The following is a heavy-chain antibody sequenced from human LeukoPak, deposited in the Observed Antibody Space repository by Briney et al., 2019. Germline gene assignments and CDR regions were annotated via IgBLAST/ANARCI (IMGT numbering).Heavy chain of an antibody. CDR1: GYSFTSYW. CDR2: IYPGDSDT. Sequence: GESLKISCKGSGYSFTSYWIGWVRQMPGKGLGGMGIIYPGDSDTRYSPSFQGQVTISVDKSINTAYLQWSSLKASDTAMYYCARPPYYDFWNGYYPDYWGQGTLVTVSS. CDR3: ARPPYYDFWNGYYPDY. D-gene: IGHD3-3*01. J-gene: IGHJ4*02. V-gene: IGHV5-51*01.